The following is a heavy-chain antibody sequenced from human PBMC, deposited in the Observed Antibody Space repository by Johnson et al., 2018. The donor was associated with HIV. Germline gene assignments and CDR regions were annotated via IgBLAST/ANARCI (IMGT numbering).Heavy chain of an antibody. D-gene: IGHD1-1*01. CDR2: FATGGGT. V-gene: IGHV3-66*01. J-gene: IGHJ3*02. Sequence: QLVESGGGLVQPGGSLRLSCGASEFDVINHYMNWVRQVPGKGLEWISLFATGGGTDYPDSVKGRFTVSRDISNNTIFLHMNRLRADDTAVYYCGRDRMRTAIGAFDIWGQGTMVTVSS. CDR3: GRDRMRTAIGAFDI. CDR1: EFDVINHY.